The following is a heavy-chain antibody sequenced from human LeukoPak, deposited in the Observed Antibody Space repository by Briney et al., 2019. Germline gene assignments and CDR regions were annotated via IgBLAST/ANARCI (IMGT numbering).Heavy chain of an antibody. CDR1: GGSISSGDYY. J-gene: IGHJ6*03. CDR3: ARDRVGYCSSTSCSNYYYYYMDV. D-gene: IGHD2-2*01. V-gene: IGHV4-30-4*08. CDR2: IYYSGST. Sequence: SETLSLTCTVSGGSISSGDYYWSWIRQPPGKGLEWLGYIYYSGSTYYNPSLKSRVTISVDTSKNQFSLKLSSVTAADTAVYYCARDRVGYCSSTSCSNYYYYYMDVWGKGTTVTVSS.